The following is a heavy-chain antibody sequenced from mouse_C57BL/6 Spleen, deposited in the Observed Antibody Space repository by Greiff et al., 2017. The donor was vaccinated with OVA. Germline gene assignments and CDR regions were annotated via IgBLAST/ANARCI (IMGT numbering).Heavy chain of an antibody. J-gene: IGHJ2*01. D-gene: IGHD1-1*01. Sequence: VQGVESGPELVKPGASVKISCKASGYAFSSSWMNWVKQRPGKGLEWIGRIYPGDGDTNYNGKFKGKATLNADTASSTAYMQLSSLTSEDSAVYFCARDYGSSYGFDYWGQGTTLTVFS. V-gene: IGHV1-82*01. CDR1: GYAFSSSW. CDR2: IYPGDGDT. CDR3: ARDYGSSYGFDY.